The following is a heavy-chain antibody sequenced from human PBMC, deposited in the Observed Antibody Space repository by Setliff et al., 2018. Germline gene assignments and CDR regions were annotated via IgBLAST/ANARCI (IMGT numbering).Heavy chain of an antibody. Sequence: PGASLKISCKVSGYRFTSYWIGWVRQMPGKGLEWMGIIYPGDSDTRYSPSFQGQVTISADKSISTAYLQWGSLKASDTAMYYCARITMIPGGAVDIWGQGTMVTVSS. CDR3: ARITMIPGGAVDI. CDR1: GYRFTSYW. V-gene: IGHV5-51*01. D-gene: IGHD3-22*01. CDR2: IYPGDSDT. J-gene: IGHJ3*02.